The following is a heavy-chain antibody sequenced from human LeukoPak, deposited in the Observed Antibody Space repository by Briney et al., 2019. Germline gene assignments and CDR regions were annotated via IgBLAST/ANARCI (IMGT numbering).Heavy chain of an antibody. CDR2: KRRTDGRTT. J-gene: IGHJ6*02. CDR3: NTDTFDYVWGSYGDSLDV. CDR1: GFTFSNAW. Sequence: PGGSLRLPCAASGFTFSNAWMNWVRQAPGKGLEWVGRKRRTDGRTTDYAASVKGRFTISTDDSKNTMYLQMNSLKTEDTAVYYCNTDTFDYVWGSYGDSLDVWGQGTTVTVSS. V-gene: IGHV3-15*01. D-gene: IGHD3-16*01.